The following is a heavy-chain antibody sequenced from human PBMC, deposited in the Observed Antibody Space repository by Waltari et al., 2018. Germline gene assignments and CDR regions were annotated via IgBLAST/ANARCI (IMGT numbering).Heavy chain of an antibody. Sequence: EVQLVESGGGLVQPGRSLRLSCAASGFTFDDYAMHWVRQAPGKGREWVSGISWNSGSIGYADSVKGRFTISRDNAKNSLYLQMNSLRAEDTALYYCARGGSSDYWGQGTLVTVSS. V-gene: IGHV3-9*01. D-gene: IGHD3-16*01. CDR2: ISWNSGSI. J-gene: IGHJ4*02. CDR3: ARGGSSDY. CDR1: GFTFDDYA.